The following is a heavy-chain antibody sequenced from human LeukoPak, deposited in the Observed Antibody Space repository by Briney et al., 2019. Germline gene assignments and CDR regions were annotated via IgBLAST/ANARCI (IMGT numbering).Heavy chain of an antibody. CDR1: GFTFSNAW. Sequence: PGGSLRLSCAASGFTFSNAWMSWVRQAPGKGLEWVGRIKSKTDGGTTDYAAPVKGRFTISRDDSKNTLYLQMNSLKTEDTAVYYCTTEAYDYVWGSYRYPIDYWGQGTLVTVSS. CDR3: TTEAYDYVWGSYRYPIDY. CDR2: IKSKTDGGTT. J-gene: IGHJ4*02. V-gene: IGHV3-15*01. D-gene: IGHD3-16*02.